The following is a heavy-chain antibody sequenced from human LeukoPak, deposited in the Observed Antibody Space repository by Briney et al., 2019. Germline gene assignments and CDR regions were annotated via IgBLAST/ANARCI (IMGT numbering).Heavy chain of an antibody. V-gene: IGHV1-2*02. D-gene: IGHD3-22*01. CDR2: INPNSGDT. J-gene: IGHJ4*02. Sequence: ASVKVSCKASGYTFTGYYIHWVRQAPGQGLEWMGWINPNSGDTNYAQKFQGRVTMTRDTSISTAYMELSRLRSDDTAVYYCARTRNTYYYDSSGYYYAYWGQGTLVTVSS. CDR1: GYTFTGYY. CDR3: ARTRNTYYYDSSGYYYAY.